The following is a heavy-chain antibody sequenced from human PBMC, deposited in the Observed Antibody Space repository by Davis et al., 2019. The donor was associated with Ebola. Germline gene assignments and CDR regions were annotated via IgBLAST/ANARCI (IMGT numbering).Heavy chain of an antibody. CDR3: VKDYSSGYNFDY. V-gene: IGHV3-30*02. Sequence: GESLKISCAASGFSFSIYGMHWVRQAPGKGLEWVSFIRYDGSDKYYADSVKGRFTISRDNSKNMVFLQMNRLRDEDTAVYYCVKDYSSGYNFDYWGRGTLITVSS. J-gene: IGHJ4*02. CDR1: GFSFSIYG. D-gene: IGHD3-22*01. CDR2: IRYDGSDK.